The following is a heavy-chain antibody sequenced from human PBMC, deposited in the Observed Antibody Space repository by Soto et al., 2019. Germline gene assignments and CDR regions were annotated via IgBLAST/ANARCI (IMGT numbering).Heavy chain of an antibody. CDR1: GGSISSYY. J-gene: IGHJ3*02. V-gene: IGHV4-59*01. CDR2: IYYSGST. CDR3: ARDPYYCGGDCLSAFDI. Sequence: PSETLSLTCTVYGGSISSYYWSWIRQPPGKGLEWIGYIYYSGSTNYNPSLKSRVTISVDTSKNQFSLKLSSVTAADTAVYYCARDPYYCGGDCLSAFDIWGQGTMVTVSS. D-gene: IGHD2-21*02.